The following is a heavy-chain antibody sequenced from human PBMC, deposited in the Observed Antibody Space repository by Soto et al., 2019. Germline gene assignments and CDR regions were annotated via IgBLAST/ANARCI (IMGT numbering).Heavy chain of an antibody. J-gene: IGHJ6*02. CDR3: ARGGGKYYDTSRGGRMDV. D-gene: IGHD3-22*01. CDR2: IKQDESEK. Sequence: GGSLRLSCVASGFTLSTYWMNWVRQAPGKGLEWVANIKQDESEKYYVDSVKGRFTISRDNAKNSLYLQMNSLRAEDTAVYYCARGGGKYYDTSRGGRMDVWGQGTTVTVSS. CDR1: GFTLSTYW. V-gene: IGHV3-7*01.